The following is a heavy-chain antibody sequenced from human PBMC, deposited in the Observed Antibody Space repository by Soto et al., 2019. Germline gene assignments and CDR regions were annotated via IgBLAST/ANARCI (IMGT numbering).Heavy chain of an antibody. CDR3: AIGEGYDSSSFDY. J-gene: IGHJ4*02. V-gene: IGHV3-30*03. D-gene: IGHD3-22*01. Sequence: QVHLVESGGGVVQPGRSLRLSCAASGFTFSSYGMHWVRQAPGKGLEWVAVISYDGRNEYYADVVKGRITISRDNSKNTLYLQVNSLRAEDTAVYYCAIGEGYDSSSFDYWCQGTLVTVSS. CDR2: ISYDGRNE. CDR1: GFTFSSYG.